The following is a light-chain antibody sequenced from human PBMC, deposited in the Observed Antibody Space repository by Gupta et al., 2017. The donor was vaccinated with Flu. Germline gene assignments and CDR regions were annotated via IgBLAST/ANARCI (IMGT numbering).Light chain of an antibody. Sequence: SSDVGDYNYVSWYQQYPGKAPKLLIYEVSNRPSGVSNRFSGSKSGNTASLTISGLQPEDEAVYYCTSYTGSSLNWVFGGGTRLTVL. CDR2: EVS. J-gene: IGLJ3*02. CDR1: SSDVGDYNY. CDR3: TSYTGSSLNWV. V-gene: IGLV2-14*01.